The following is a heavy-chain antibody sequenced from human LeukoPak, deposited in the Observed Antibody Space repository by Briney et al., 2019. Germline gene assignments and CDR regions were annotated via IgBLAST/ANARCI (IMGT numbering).Heavy chain of an antibody. CDR2: ISYDGSNK. CDR3: ARDSGSFPGIAAAGSYWYFDL. CDR1: GFTFDDYG. D-gene: IGHD6-13*01. Sequence: GGSLRLSCAASGFTFDDYGMSWVRQAPGKGLEWVAVISYDGSNKYYADSVKGRFTISRDNSKNTLYLQMNSLRAGDTAVYYCARDSGSFPGIAAAGSYWYFDLWGRGTLVTVSS. J-gene: IGHJ2*01. V-gene: IGHV3-30*03.